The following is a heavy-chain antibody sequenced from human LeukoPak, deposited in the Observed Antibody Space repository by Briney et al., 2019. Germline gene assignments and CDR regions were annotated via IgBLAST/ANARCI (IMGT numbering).Heavy chain of an antibody. CDR3: ARGTMVRGVILGY. V-gene: IGHV1-2*02. CDR2: INPNSGDT. J-gene: IGHJ4*02. Sequence: ASVKVSCKASGYTFTDYYINWVRQAPGQGLEWIGWINPNSGDTNYAQKFQGRVTMTRDTSISTAYMELSRLRSDDTAVYYCARGTMVRGVILGYWGQGTLVTVSS. CDR1: GYTFTDYY. D-gene: IGHD3-10*01.